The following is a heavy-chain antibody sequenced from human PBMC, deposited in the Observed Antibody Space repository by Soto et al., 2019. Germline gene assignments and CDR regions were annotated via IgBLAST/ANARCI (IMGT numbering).Heavy chain of an antibody. J-gene: IGHJ4*02. CDR2: ISSSSSYI. V-gene: IGHV3-21*01. CDR3: ARGDIVVVVAATLFDY. D-gene: IGHD2-15*01. Sequence: VQLVESGGGLVKPGGSLRLSCAASGFTFSSYSMNWVRQAPGKGLEWVSSISSSSSYIYYADSVKGRFTISRDNAKNSLYLQMNSLRAEDTAVYYCARGDIVVVVAATLFDYWGQGTLVTVSS. CDR1: GFTFSSYS.